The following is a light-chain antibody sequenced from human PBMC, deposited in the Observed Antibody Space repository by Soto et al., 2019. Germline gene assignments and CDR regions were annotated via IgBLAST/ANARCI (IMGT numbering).Light chain of an antibody. CDR3: QEYKSDST. Sequence: DIQMTQSPSTLPASLGDRSSITCRASQNIRLWLAWYQQKSGKAPQVLIYDAASLDVGAPSRFSGSGYGTAFTLTINGLQPEDFATYFCQEYKSDSTCGPGTKVDIK. CDR2: DAA. CDR1: QNIRLW. J-gene: IGKJ1*01. V-gene: IGKV1-5*01.